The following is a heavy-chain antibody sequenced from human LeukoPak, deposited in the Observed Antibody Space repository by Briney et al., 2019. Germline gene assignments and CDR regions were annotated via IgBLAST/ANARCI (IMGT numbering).Heavy chain of an antibody. J-gene: IGHJ4*02. D-gene: IGHD3-9*01. CDR1: GFSLSTSPVG. V-gene: IGHV2-5*01. CDR2: LYWNGDK. Sequence: SGPTLVKPTQTLTLICAFSGFSLSTSPVGVGWIRQPPGKALEWHALLYWNGDKHYSPSLKSRLTITKDTSKNLVVLTMTHMDPVDTATYYCTRTYYDILTTPNWGQGTLVTVSS. CDR3: TRTYYDILTTPN.